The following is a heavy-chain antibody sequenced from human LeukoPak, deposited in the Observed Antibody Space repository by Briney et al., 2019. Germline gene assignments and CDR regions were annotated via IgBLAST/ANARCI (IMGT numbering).Heavy chain of an antibody. Sequence: ASVKVSCKVSGYTLTELSMHWVRQAPGKGLEGRGGFDPEDGETIYAQKFQGRVTMTEDTSTDTAYMELSSLRSEDTAVYYCATDPPTLGEGLYYFDYWGQGTLVTVSS. CDR3: ATDPPTLGEGLYYFDY. V-gene: IGHV1-24*01. CDR1: GYTLTELS. J-gene: IGHJ4*02. CDR2: FDPEDGET. D-gene: IGHD2-2*01.